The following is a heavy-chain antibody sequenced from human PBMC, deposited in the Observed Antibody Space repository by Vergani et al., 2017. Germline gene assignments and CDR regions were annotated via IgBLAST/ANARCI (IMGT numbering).Heavy chain of an antibody. CDR3: AKDGRENSDYGYFDY. J-gene: IGHJ4*02. CDR1: GFDFSSYI. D-gene: IGHD4-17*01. CDR2: VSTGTKRQ. Sequence: QLVESGGGWVQPGGSLRLSCVVSGFDFSSYIMNWVRQAPGKGLEWVSFVSTGTKRQSYAESVKGRITISRDSAKNSLYLQMDSLRAEDTAVYYCAKDGRENSDYGYFDYWGQGTLVTVSS. V-gene: IGHV3-48*01.